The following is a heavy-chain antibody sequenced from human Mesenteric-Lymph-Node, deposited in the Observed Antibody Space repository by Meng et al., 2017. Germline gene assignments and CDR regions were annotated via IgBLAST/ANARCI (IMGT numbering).Heavy chain of an antibody. D-gene: IGHD3-10*01. CDR2: INPNSGGT. J-gene: IGHJ4*02. CDR3: ASHEDYYGSGSYYI. V-gene: IGHV1-2*06. CDR1: GYTCTGYY. Sequence: LVHAVAEVRMPGASVKVSCKAYGYTCTGYYMHWVRQAPGQGLEWMGRINPNSGGTNYAQKFQGRVTITRDTCISTAYMELSRLRSDDTAVYYCASHEDYYGSGSYYIWGQGTLVTVSS.